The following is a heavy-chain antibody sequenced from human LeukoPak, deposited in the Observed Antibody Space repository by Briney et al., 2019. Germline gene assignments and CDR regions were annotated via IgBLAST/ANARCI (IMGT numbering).Heavy chain of an antibody. CDR3: ARSPNYDFWSGYNYYYYYGMDV. CDR1: GYTFTSYA. J-gene: IGHJ6*02. CDR2: INTNTGNP. V-gene: IGHV7-4-1*02. D-gene: IGHD3-3*01. Sequence: ASVKVSCKASGYTFTSYAMNWVRQAPGQGLEWMGWINTNTGNPTYAQGFTGRLVFSLDTSVSTAYLQISSLKAEDTAVYYCARSPNYDFWSGYNYYYYYGMDVWGQGTTVTVSS.